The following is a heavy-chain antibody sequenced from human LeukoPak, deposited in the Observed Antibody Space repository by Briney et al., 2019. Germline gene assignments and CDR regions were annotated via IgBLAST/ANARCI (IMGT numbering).Heavy chain of an antibody. CDR3: ARDPVPNWKDVVYFDY. J-gene: IGHJ4*02. CDR2: ISSGGSFM. CDR1: GFTFSSYN. Sequence: PGGSLRLSCAASGFTFSSYNMNWVRQAPGKGLEWVSSISSGGSFMYYADSVKGRFTISRDNAKNSLYLQMNSLRAEDTAVYYCARDPVPNWKDVVYFDYWGQGTLVTVSS. D-gene: IGHD1-1*01. V-gene: IGHV3-21*01.